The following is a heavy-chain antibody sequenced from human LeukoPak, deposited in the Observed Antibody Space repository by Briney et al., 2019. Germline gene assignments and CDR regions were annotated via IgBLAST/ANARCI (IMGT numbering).Heavy chain of an antibody. CDR3: ARSLAGPRARPSDY. J-gene: IGHJ4*02. Sequence: SETLSLTCSVSGDSINSGNWGWIRQPPGEGLEWIGSISYSGTTYYNPSLKSRVTISVDTSKNQISLKLNSVTAADTAVYYCARSLAGPRARPSDYWGQGILVTVSS. V-gene: IGHV4-39*01. CDR1: GDSINSGN. D-gene: IGHD6-19*01. CDR2: ISYSGTT.